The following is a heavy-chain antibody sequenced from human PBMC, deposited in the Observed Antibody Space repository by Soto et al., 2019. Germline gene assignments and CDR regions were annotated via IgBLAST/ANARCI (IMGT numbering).Heavy chain of an antibody. CDR1: GYTLTELS. Sequence: AASVKVSCKVSGYTLTELSMHWVRQAPGKGLEWMGGFDPEDGETIYAQKFQGRVTMTEDTSTDTAYMELSSLRSEDTAVYYCATGGLLWFGEFEAFDIWGQGTMVTVSS. V-gene: IGHV1-24*01. CDR2: FDPEDGET. CDR3: ATGGLLWFGEFEAFDI. J-gene: IGHJ3*02. D-gene: IGHD3-10*01.